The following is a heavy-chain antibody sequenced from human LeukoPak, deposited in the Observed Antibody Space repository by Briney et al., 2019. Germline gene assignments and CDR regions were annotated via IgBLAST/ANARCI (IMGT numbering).Heavy chain of an antibody. D-gene: IGHD3-22*01. J-gene: IGHJ5*02. V-gene: IGHV4-39*01. CDR1: GGSISSSSYY. CDR3: ARHTGSSGYYGGGYWFDP. CDR2: IYYSGST. Sequence: SETLSLTCTVSGGSISSSSYYWGWIRQPPGRGLEWLGSIYYSGSTYYNPSLKRRVTISVNTTKNQFSLKLSSVTGAGTAVYYWARHTGSSGYYGGGYWFDPWGKGTLVTVSS.